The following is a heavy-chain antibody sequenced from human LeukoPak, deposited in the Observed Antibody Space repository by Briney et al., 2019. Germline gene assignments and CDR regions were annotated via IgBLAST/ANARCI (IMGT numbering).Heavy chain of an antibody. D-gene: IGHD1-26*01. Sequence: PEGSLRLSCAASGFTFSSYAMSWVRQAPGKGLEWVSAISGSGGSTYYADSVKGRFTISRDNSKNTLYLQMNSRRAEDTDVYYCSSQRSYMGPGFDYWGQGTLVTVSS. CDR1: GFTFSSYA. CDR3: SSQRSYMGPGFDY. CDR2: ISGSGGST. J-gene: IGHJ4*02. V-gene: IGHV3-23*01.